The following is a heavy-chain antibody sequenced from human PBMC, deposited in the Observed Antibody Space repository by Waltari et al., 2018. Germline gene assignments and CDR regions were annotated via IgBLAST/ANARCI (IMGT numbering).Heavy chain of an antibody. J-gene: IGHJ4*02. CDR2: IYYSGST. CDR1: GGSIRSSRYY. V-gene: IGHV4-39*07. Sequence: QLQLQESGPGLVKPSETLSLTCPVPGGSIRSSRYYWASTRQPPGKGLGWIGSIYYSGSTYYNPSLKSRVTISVDTSKNQFSLKLSSVTAADTAVYYCARAGYYYDSSGYSPFDYWGQGTLVTVSS. CDR3: ARAGYYYDSSGYSPFDY. D-gene: IGHD3-22*01.